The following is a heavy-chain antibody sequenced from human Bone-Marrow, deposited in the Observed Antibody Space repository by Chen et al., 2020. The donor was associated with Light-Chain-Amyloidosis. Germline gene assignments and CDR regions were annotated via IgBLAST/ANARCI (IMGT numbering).Heavy chain of an antibody. Sequence: QVQLQESGPGLVKPSGTLSLTCTVAGASVSSDYHYWTWIRQPPGDRLEWIGYIYYTGSTKYNPSLESRIAISIDTSKNQFSLKVNSVTAADTAVYYCVRRDVRWHIDFWGQGALVTVSS. CDR3: VRRDVRWHIDF. CDR1: GASVSSDYHY. V-gene: IGHV4-61*01. J-gene: IGHJ4*02. D-gene: IGHD6-13*01. CDR2: IYYTGST.